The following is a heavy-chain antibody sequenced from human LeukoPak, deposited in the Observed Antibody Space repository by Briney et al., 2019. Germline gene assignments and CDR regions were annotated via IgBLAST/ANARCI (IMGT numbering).Heavy chain of an antibody. CDR1: GGAISSYY. V-gene: IGHV4-4*07. Sequence: PSETLSLTCTVSGGAISSYYWSWIRQPAGKGLEWIGRIYSSGSTNYNTSLKSRVTMSGDTSKNQFSLKLSSVTAADTAVYYCARDNEAAARAYDYWGQGTLVTVSS. CDR2: IYSSGST. CDR3: ARDNEAAARAYDY. J-gene: IGHJ4*02. D-gene: IGHD6-13*01.